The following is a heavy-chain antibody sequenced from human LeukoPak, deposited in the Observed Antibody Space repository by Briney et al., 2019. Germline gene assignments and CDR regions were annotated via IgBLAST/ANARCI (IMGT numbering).Heavy chain of an antibody. CDR2: MNPNSGNT. V-gene: IGHV1-8*01. CDR3: ARIRTYYYGSGRTPYYYYGMDV. J-gene: IGHJ6*02. Sequence: RVASVKVSCKASGYTFTSYDINWVRQATGQGLEWMGWMNPNSGNTGYAQKFQGRVTMTRNTSISTAYMELSSLRSEDTAVYYCARIRTYYYGSGRTPYYYYGMDVWGQGTTVTVSS. CDR1: GYTFTSYD. D-gene: IGHD3-10*01.